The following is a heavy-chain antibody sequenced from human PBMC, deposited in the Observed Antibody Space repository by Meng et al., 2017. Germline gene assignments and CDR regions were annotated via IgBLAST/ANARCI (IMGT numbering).Heavy chain of an antibody. V-gene: IGHV3-7*01. J-gene: IGHJ4*02. Sequence: GESLKISCAASGFTFSSYWMSWVRQAPGKGLEWVSKIKQDGSGKYYVDSVKGRFTISRDNTKNSLYLQMNNLRAEDTAVYYCARRPEFDSGYNSYFDYWGQGTLVTVSS. CDR3: ARRPEFDSGYNSYFDY. CDR2: IKQDGSGK. CDR1: GFTFSSYW. D-gene: IGHD5-12*01.